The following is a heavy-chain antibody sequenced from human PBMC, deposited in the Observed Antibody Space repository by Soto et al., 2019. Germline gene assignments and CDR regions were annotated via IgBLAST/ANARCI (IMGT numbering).Heavy chain of an antibody. J-gene: IGHJ6*02. V-gene: IGHV5-51*01. CDR2: MYPGDSDP. Sequence: GESLKISCEGSGYSFTNYWIAWVRQMPGKGLEWMGMMYPGDSDPRYSPSFQGQVTISADKSISTAYLQWSSLKASDTAVYYCVTAAMLGYYYYGMDVWGQGTTVTVSS. D-gene: IGHD2-2*01. CDR1: GYSFTNYW. CDR3: VTAAMLGYYYYGMDV.